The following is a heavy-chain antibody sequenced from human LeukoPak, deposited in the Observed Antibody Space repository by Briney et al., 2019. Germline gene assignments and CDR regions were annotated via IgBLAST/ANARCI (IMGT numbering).Heavy chain of an antibody. D-gene: IGHD7-27*01. CDR3: ASDRLGMYGY. J-gene: IGHJ4*02. CDR1: GFTFSSYS. V-gene: IGHV3-21*05. CDR2: ISSSSSYI. Sequence: GGSLRLSCAASGFTFSSYSMNWVRQAPGKGLEWVSYISSSSSYIYYADSVKGRFTISRDNAKNSLYLQMNSLRAEDTAVYYCASDRLGMYGYWGQGTLVTVSS.